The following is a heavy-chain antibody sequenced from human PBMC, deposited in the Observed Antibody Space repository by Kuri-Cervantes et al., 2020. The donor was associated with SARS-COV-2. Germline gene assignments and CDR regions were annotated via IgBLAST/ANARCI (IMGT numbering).Heavy chain of an antibody. D-gene: IGHD1-26*01. V-gene: IGHV1-24*01. CDR2: FDPEDGET. Sequence: ASVKVSCKVSGYTLTELSMHWVRQAPGKGLEWMGGFDPEDGETIYAQKYQGRVTMTEDTFTDTAYMELSSLRSEDTAVYYCARASVGATNRFAFDTWGQGTMVTVSS. CDR3: ARASVGATNRFAFDT. J-gene: IGHJ3*02. CDR1: GYTLTELS.